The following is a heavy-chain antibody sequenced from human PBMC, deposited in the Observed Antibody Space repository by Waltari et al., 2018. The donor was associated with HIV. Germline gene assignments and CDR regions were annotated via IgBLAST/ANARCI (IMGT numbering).Heavy chain of an antibody. V-gene: IGHV4-39*01. CDR2: IYDSGST. CDR3: ARYYDSSGYLYYFDY. CDR1: GGYISSSSYY. J-gene: IGHJ4*02. D-gene: IGHD3-22*01. Sequence: QLQLQESGPGLVKPSETLSLTCTVSGGYISSSSYYWGWIRQPPGKGLEWIVSIYDSGSTYYNPSLKSRVTISVDTSKNQFSLKLSSVTAADTAVYYCARYYDSSGYLYYFDYWGQGTLVTVSS.